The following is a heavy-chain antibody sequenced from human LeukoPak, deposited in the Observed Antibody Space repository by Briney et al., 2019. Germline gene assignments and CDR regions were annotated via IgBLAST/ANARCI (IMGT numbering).Heavy chain of an antibody. J-gene: IGHJ3*02. CDR3: ARGKYSAFDI. D-gene: IGHD2/OR15-2a*01. V-gene: IGHV6-1*01. CDR2: SYSKSY. Sequence: SQTLSLTCAISGDSVSSNIVAWNWIRQSPSRGLEWLGRSYSKSYYYAPSVKSRIIIKIDTSKNQFSLQLNSVTPEDTAVYFCARGKYSAFDIWGQGTVVTVSS. CDR1: GDSVSSNIVA.